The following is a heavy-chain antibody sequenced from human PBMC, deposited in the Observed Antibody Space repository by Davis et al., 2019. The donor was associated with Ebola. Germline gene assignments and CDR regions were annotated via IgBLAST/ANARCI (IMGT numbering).Heavy chain of an antibody. CDR2: IKQDGSQK. CDR1: GFTFSSYW. CDR3: GRPDRSIRATAGF. D-gene: IGHD1-1*01. V-gene: IGHV3-7*01. J-gene: IGHJ4*02. Sequence: GESLKISCAASGFTFSSYWMTFVRQAPGKGPEWVANIKQDGSQKYYADSVKGRFTISRDNAENSVFLQMNSLRPEDSAVYYCGRPDRSIRATAGFWGQGALVTVSS.